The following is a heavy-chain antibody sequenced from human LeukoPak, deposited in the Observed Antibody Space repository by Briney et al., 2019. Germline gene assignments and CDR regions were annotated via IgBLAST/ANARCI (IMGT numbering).Heavy chain of an antibody. CDR2: ISSKARVI. CDR1: GFSLSSYS. J-gene: IGHJ1*01. CDR3: ARDFGLSAF. D-gene: IGHD3-10*01. Sequence: GGSLRLSCVASGFSLSSYSMNWVRQAPGGGLEWISYISSKARVIHYADSGKGRFTISRDKAKKSLYLQNNRPRDEDTAVYYCARDFGLSAFWGQGNLGTVSP. V-gene: IGHV3-48*02.